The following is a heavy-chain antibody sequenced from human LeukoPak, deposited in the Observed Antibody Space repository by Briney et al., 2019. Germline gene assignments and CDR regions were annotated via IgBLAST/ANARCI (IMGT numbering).Heavy chain of an antibody. CDR3: AKDLGMRFSMDV. CDR2: IWYDGSNK. Sequence: GGPLRLSFEPPGLTSSSFAWNGVGQAPGKGRKGVAVIWYDGSNKWYADSVKGRFTISRDNSKNTLYLQMNSLRAEDTAVYYCAKDLGMRFSMDVWGKGTTVTVSP. D-gene: IGHD1-26*01. V-gene: IGHV3-33*06. J-gene: IGHJ6*04. CDR1: GLTSSSFA.